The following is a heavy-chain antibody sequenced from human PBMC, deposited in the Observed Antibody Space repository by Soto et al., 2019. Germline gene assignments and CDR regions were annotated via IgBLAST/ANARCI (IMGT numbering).Heavy chain of an antibody. J-gene: IGHJ4*02. CDR1: GFTFNNFA. CDR2: ISGSGGTT. Sequence: GGSLRLSCAASGFTFNNFAMSWVRQAPGKGLEWVSAISGSGGTTYYADSVKGRFTISRDNSKNTLYLQMNSLRAEDTAVYHCAKNRGTTFPFDYWGQGTPVTVSS. CDR3: AKNRGTTFPFDY. D-gene: IGHD1-1*01. V-gene: IGHV3-23*01.